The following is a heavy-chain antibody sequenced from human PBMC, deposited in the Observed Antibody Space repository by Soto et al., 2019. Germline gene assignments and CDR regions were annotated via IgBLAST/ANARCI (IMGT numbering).Heavy chain of an antibody. CDR1: GYTFTSYD. D-gene: IGHD7-27*01. CDR3: ARALLTGAPGDYFDY. V-gene: IGHV1-8*01. Sequence: QVQLVQSGAEVKKPGASVKVSCKASGYTFTSYDINWVRQATGQRPEWMGWMNPNSGNTGFAQRFQGRFTMTMNTSLIIVYMELRILRSEDTAVYYCARALLTGAPGDYFDYWGQGTLVTVSS. J-gene: IGHJ4*02. CDR2: MNPNSGNT.